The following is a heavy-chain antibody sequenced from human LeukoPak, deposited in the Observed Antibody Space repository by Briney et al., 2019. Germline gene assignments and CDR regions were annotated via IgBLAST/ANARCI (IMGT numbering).Heavy chain of an antibody. J-gene: IGHJ1*01. CDR1: GGTFSSYA. CDR3: ARDYSNYGVYFQH. D-gene: IGHD4-11*01. Sequence: GASVKVSCKASGGTFSSYAISWVRQAPGQGPEWMGGIIPIFGTANYAQKFQGRVTITADKSTSTAYMELSSLRSEDTAVYYCARDYSNYGVYFQHWGQGTLVTVSS. CDR2: IIPIFGTA. V-gene: IGHV1-69*06.